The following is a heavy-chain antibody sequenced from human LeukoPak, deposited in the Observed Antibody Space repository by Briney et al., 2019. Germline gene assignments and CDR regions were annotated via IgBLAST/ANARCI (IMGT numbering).Heavy chain of an antibody. CDR3: ASPSRSAFDI. CDR1: GFTFSSYW. CDR2: IKQDGTEK. Sequence: GGSLRLSCAASGFTFSSYWMNWVRQAPGKGLEWVANIKQDGTEKYYVDSVKGRFTISGDNAKNSLYLQMNSLRAEDTAVYYCASPSRSAFDIWGQGTMVTVSS. J-gene: IGHJ3*02. V-gene: IGHV3-7*01.